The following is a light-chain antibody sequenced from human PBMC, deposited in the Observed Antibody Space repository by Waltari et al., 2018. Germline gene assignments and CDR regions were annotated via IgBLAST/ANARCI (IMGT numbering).Light chain of an antibody. J-gene: IGLJ2*01. CDR1: SSAVGNYKR. V-gene: IGLV2-23*02. CDR2: AIS. Sequence: QSALTQPASVSGSPGQSITISCTGTSSAVGNYKRVSWYQQHPGKAPTLMIFAISTRPSGVSDRFSGSKSDDMASLTISGVQAEDEAEYFCSSYAGSSKGVFGGGTKVTVL. CDR3: SSYAGSSKGV.